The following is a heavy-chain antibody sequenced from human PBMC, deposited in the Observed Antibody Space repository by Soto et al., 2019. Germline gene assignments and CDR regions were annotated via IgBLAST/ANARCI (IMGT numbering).Heavy chain of an antibody. CDR1: GFTFSSYA. CDR3: AKVGGTAHPPIPVDY. Sequence: EVQLLESGGGLVQPGGSLRLSCAASGFTFSSYAMNWLRQAPGKGLEWVSTISGSGGSTYYAHTSTYYADSVKDRFTTFRDNSKNTPDQKMNSRRAEDTAVYYCAKVGGTAHPPIPVDYWGQGTLVTVSS. V-gene: IGHV3-23*01. J-gene: IGHJ4*02. D-gene: IGHD2-2*02. CDR2: ISGSGGSTYYAHTST.